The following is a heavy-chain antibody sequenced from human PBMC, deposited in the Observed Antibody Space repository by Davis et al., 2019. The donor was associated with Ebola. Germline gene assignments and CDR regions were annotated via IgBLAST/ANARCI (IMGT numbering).Heavy chain of an antibody. V-gene: IGHV1-2*02. CDR1: GYTFTGYY. D-gene: IGHD2/OR15-2a*01. Sequence: ASVKVSCKASGYTFTGYYMHWVRQAPGQGLEWMGWINPNSGGTNYAQKFQGRVTMTRDTSISTAYMELSRLRSDDTAVYYCAREISPDYYYGMDVWGQGTTVTVSS. J-gene: IGHJ6*02. CDR3: AREISPDYYYGMDV. CDR2: INPNSGGT.